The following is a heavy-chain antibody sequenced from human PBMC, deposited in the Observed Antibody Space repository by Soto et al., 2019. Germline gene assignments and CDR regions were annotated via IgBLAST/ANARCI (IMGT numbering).Heavy chain of an antibody. D-gene: IGHD3-22*01. CDR2: LSDSVGTT. V-gene: IGHV3-23*01. Sequence: GGSLRLSCAVSGFSFGTYTVNWVRQAPGMGLEWVSGLSDSVGTTHYAYSVKGRFTISRDKSKNTLYLQMNNLRAEDTAVYYCAKHLIGGRLQSTSHLRGQGTQVTVSS. CDR1: GFSFGTYT. J-gene: IGHJ4*02. CDR3: AKHLIGGRLQSTSHL.